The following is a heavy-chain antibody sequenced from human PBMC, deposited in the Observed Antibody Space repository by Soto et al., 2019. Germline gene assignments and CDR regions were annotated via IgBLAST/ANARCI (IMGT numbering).Heavy chain of an antibody. V-gene: IGHV4-31*03. CDR2: IYHSGPT. Sequence: SETLSLTCTVSGGSIVSVGYYWSWIRQHPEKGLEWMGYIYHSGPTTYNPSLKSRITMSVDTSKYQFSLNLTSVTAADTAVYYCARGPDSEPRNFYSWGQGIQVPVSS. CDR3: ARGPDSEPRNFYS. J-gene: IGHJ4*02. D-gene: IGHD5-18*01. CDR1: GGSIVSVGYY.